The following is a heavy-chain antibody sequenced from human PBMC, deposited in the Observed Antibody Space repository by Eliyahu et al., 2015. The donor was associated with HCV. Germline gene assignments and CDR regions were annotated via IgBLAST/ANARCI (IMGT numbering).Heavy chain of an antibody. CDR2: IRGSGGNT. CDR3: AKDRNWELPNTFDL. V-gene: IGHV3-23*01. D-gene: IGHD1-7*01. CDR1: GFXFSSFA. Sequence: EEQLLESGGGLKEPRGSVRLSCAASGFXFSSFAMSWVRQAPGKGLEWIASIRGSGGNTRYSDSVKGRFTIARDNSENMLFLQLNSLRVDDTAMYYCAKDRNWELPNTFDLWGQGTMVTVSS. J-gene: IGHJ3*01.